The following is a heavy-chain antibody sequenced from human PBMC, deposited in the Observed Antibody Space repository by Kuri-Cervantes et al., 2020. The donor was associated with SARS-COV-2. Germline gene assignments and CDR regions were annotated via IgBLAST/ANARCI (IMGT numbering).Heavy chain of an antibody. Sequence: LSLTCAASGFTFSSYGMHWVRQAPGKGLEWVAVISYDGSNKYYADSVKGRFTISRDNSKNTLCLQMNSLRAEDTAVYYCARAGLRAAIPVYYGMDVWGQGTTVTVSS. CDR2: ISYDGSNK. V-gene: IGHV3-30*03. CDR1: GFTFSSYG. J-gene: IGHJ6*02. CDR3: ARAGLRAAIPVYYGMDV. D-gene: IGHD2-2*01.